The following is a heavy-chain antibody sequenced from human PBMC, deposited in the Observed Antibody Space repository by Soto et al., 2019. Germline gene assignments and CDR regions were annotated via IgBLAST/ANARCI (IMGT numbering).Heavy chain of an antibody. V-gene: IGHV4-30-4*01. CDR2: IYDTWTT. CDR1: GGSMSENDYY. D-gene: IGHD3-10*02. J-gene: IGHJ3*02. Sequence: QVQLQEAGPGLVRPSQTLSLTCTVAGGSMSENDYYWSWLRQSPGQGLQWIGYIYDTWTTSYSPSLKSRVTMSADTSRNQFSLKLTSVTAADTALYFCARAIVRGGFDIWGQGTLVTVSS. CDR3: ARAIVRGGFDI.